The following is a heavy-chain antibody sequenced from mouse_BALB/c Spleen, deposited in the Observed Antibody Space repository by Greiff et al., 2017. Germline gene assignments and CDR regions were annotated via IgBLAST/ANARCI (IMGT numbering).Heavy chain of an antibody. J-gene: IGHJ4*01. Sequence: EVHLVESGGGLVQPGGSLKLSCAASGFTFSSYGMSWVRQTPDKRLELVATINSNGGSTYYPDSVKGRFTISRDNAKNTLYLQMSSLKSEDTAMYYCARDGTTDAMDYWGQGTSVTVSS. CDR1: GFTFSSYG. V-gene: IGHV5-6-3*01. D-gene: IGHD1-1*01. CDR2: INSNGGST. CDR3: ARDGTTDAMDY.